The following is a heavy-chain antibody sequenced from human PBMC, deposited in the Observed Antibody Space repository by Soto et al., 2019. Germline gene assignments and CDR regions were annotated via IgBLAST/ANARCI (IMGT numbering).Heavy chain of an antibody. J-gene: IGHJ4*02. CDR1: GYTFSNYG. CDR3: VRDPGVQAFYVDY. D-gene: IGHD3-10*01. CDR2: IWYDGSKT. Sequence: QVQLVESGGGVVQPGRSLRLSCTASGYTFSNYGMHWVRQVPGKGLECVAVIWYDGSKTYYADSVKGRFTISRDISKSTLYLQMVSLRAEDTAVYYCVRDPGVQAFYVDYWGQGTRVTVSS. V-gene: IGHV3-33*01.